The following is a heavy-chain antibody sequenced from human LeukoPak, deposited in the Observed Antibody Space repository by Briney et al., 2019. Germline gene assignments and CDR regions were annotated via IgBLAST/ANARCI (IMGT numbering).Heavy chain of an antibody. D-gene: IGHD1-26*01. CDR1: GGSISSSSYY. J-gene: IGHJ4*02. V-gene: IGHV4-39*07. Sequence: PSETLSLTCTVSGGSISSSSYYWGWIRQPPGKGLEWIGSIYYSGSTYYNPSLKSRVTISVDTSKDQFSLKLSSVTAADTAVYYCQAGATSFDYWGQGTLVTVSS. CDR2: IYYSGST. CDR3: QAGATSFDY.